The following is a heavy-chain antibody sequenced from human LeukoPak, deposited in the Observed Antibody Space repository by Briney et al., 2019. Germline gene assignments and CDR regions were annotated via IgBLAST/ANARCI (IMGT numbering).Heavy chain of an antibody. CDR2: IIPILGIA. Sequence: SVQDSCKASRGTLISYSISWVRQAPGQGLEWMGRIIPILGIANYAQKFQGRVTITADKSTSTAYMELSSLRSEDTAVYYCARDLAYCYGSGSENDYWGQGTLVTVSS. CDR1: RGTLISYS. D-gene: IGHD3-10*01. CDR3: ARDLAYCYGSGSENDY. J-gene: IGHJ4*02. V-gene: IGHV1-69*04.